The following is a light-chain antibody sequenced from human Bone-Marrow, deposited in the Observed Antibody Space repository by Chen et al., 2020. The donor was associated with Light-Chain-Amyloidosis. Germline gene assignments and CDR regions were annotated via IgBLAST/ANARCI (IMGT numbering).Light chain of an antibody. CDR1: SGSIATNY. J-gene: IGLJ3*02. CDR2: EDD. CDR3: QSYQGSSQGV. V-gene: IGLV6-57*01. Sequence: NFMLTHPHSVSESPGKTVIISCTRSSGSIATNYVQWYQQRPGRSPTTVIYEDDQRPSGVPDRIAGSIDRSSNAASLTISGLKTEEEADYYCQSYQGSSQGVFGGGTKLTVL.